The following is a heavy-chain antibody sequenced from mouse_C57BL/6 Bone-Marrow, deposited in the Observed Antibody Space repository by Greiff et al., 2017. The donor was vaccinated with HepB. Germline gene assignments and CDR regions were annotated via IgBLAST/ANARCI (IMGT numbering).Heavy chain of an antibody. Sequence: EVKLMESGPVLVKPGASVKMSCKASGYTFTDYYMNWVKQSHGKSLEWIGVINPYNGGTSYNQKFKGKATLTVDKSSSTAYMELNSLTSEDSAVYYCARSGAGRAYWGQGTLVTVSA. CDR3: ARSGAGRAY. V-gene: IGHV1-19*01. D-gene: IGHD1-1*02. J-gene: IGHJ3*01. CDR1: GYTFTDYY. CDR2: INPYNGGT.